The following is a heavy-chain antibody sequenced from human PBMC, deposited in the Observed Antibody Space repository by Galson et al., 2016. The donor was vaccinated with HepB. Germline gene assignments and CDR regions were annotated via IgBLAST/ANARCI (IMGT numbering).Heavy chain of an antibody. CDR1: GYTFNRYG. J-gene: IGHJ4*02. D-gene: IGHD3-10*01. Sequence: SVKVSCKASGYTFNRYGISWVRQAPGQGLEWMGWISAYNGDTNYAQKLQGRVTMTTDTSTSIAYMELRSLRSDDTAVYYCARDIPDYYGSGSPFDYWGQGTLVTVSS. CDR2: ISAYNGDT. CDR3: ARDIPDYYGSGSPFDY. V-gene: IGHV1-18*01.